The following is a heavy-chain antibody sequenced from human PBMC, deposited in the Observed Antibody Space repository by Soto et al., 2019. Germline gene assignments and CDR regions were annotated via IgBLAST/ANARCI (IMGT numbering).Heavy chain of an antibody. Sequence: QVQLVESGGGVVQPGRSLRLSCAASGFTFSNYGMHWVRQAPGKGLEWVAIIWYDGSNDYYVDSVKDRFTISRDNSKNTLSLQMNSLRAEDTAVYYCARDRWEFQLFYYGLDVWGQGTTVTVSS. CDR3: ARDRWEFQLFYYGLDV. CDR2: IWYDGSND. CDR1: GFTFSNYG. J-gene: IGHJ6*02. D-gene: IGHD1-26*01. V-gene: IGHV3-33*01.